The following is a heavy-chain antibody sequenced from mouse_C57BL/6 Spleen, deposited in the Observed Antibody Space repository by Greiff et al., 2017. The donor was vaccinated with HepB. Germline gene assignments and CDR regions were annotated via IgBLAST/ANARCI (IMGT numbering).Heavy chain of an antibody. CDR2: INPNNGGT. Sequence: EVQLQQSGPELVKPGASVKMSCKASGYTFTDYNMHWVKQSHGKSLEWIGYINPNNGGTSYNQKFKGKATLTVNKSSSTAYMELRSLTSEDSAVYYCARNYVNRLYAMDYWGQGTSVTVSS. V-gene: IGHV1-22*01. CDR3: ARNYVNRLYAMDY. D-gene: IGHD2-1*01. J-gene: IGHJ4*01. CDR1: GYTFTDYN.